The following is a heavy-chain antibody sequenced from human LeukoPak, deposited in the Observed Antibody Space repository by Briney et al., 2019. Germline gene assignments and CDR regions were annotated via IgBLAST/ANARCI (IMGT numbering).Heavy chain of an antibody. CDR1: GFTFSDYT. CDR3: ARGLHDRSWYGAH. Sequence: PGGSLRLSCAASGFTFSDYTMQWVRQAPGKGLEWVVLLPPDGSYQYYADSLKGRFTISRDNFKNALYLQVNSLRLEDTAVYYCARGLHDRSWYGAHWGQGTLLSVSS. CDR2: LPPDGSYQ. V-gene: IGHV3-30*04. D-gene: IGHD6-13*01. J-gene: IGHJ4*02.